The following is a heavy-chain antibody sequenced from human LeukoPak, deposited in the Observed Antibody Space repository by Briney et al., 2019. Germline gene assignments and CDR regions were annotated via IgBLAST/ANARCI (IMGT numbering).Heavy chain of an antibody. J-gene: IGHJ6*03. Sequence: GGSLRLSCVASGFTFSASAMSWVRQAPGKGLEWVSAITSGGTTYYGDSVKGRFTISRDNSKNTLYLQMNSLRAEDTAVFYCAKLGGQEVYNYYVGVWGKGTTVAVSS. D-gene: IGHD3-16*01. CDR1: GFTFSASA. V-gene: IGHV3-23*01. CDR3: AKLGGQEVYNYYVGV. CDR2: ITSGGTT.